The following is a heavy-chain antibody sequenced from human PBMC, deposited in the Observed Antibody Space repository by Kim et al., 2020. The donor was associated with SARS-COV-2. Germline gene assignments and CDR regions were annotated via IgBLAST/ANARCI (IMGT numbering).Heavy chain of an antibody. D-gene: IGHD2-2*01. Sequence: PIFGTANYAQKFQGRVTITADESTGTAYMELSSLRSEDTAVYYCARGTANWGQGTLVTVSS. V-gene: IGHV1-69*01. CDR2: PIFGTA. CDR3: ARGTAN. J-gene: IGHJ4*02.